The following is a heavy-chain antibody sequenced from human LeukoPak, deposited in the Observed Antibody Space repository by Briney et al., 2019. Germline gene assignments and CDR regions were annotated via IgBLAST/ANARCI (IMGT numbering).Heavy chain of an antibody. V-gene: IGHV3-7*01. Sequence: GGSLRLSCAASGFTFSSYWMSWVRQAPGKGLEWVANIKQDGSEKYYVDSVKGRFTISRDNAKNSLYLQMNSLRAEDTAVYYCARDYGYYGSGSAFDYWGQGTLVTVSP. CDR3: ARDYGYYGSGSAFDY. CDR1: GFTFSSYW. J-gene: IGHJ4*02. D-gene: IGHD3-10*01. CDR2: IKQDGSEK.